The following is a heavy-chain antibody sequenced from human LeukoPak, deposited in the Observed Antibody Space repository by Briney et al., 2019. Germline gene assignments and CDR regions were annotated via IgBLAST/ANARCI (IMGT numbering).Heavy chain of an antibody. D-gene: IGHD6-19*01. Sequence: PSETLSLTCTVSGGSISSYYWCWIRQPPGKGLEWIGYIYYSGSTNYNPSLKSRVTISVDTSKNQFSLKLSSVTAADTAVYYCAGSPLNDAFDIWGQGTMVTVSS. CDR1: GGSISSYY. CDR3: AGSPLNDAFDI. J-gene: IGHJ3*02. CDR2: IYYSGST. V-gene: IGHV4-59*01.